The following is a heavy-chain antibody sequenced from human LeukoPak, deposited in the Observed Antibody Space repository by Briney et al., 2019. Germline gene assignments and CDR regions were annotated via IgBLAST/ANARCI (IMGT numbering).Heavy chain of an antibody. CDR2: IYSGGGT. CDR3: ARAVGVTAIHNAFDI. CDR1: GFTVSSNY. J-gene: IGHJ3*02. D-gene: IGHD2-21*02. V-gene: IGHV3-66*02. Sequence: GRSLRLSCAASGFTVSSNYMSWVRQAPGKGLEWVSVIYSGGGTDYADSVKGRFTISRDNSKNTLYLQMNSLRAEDTAVYYCARAVGVTAIHNAFDIWGQGTMVTVSS.